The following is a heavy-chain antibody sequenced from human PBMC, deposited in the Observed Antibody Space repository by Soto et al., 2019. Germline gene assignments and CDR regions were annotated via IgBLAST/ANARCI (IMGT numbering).Heavy chain of an antibody. V-gene: IGHV4-30-4*01. J-gene: IGHJ3*02. D-gene: IGHD4-17*01. CDR2: IFDSENT. CDR3: ATTRLRELTVIPDVFDI. CDR1: GDSVSSGDYY. Sequence: QVQLQESGPGLMKPSETLSLSCTVSGDSVSSGDYYWSWIRQPPGKGLEYIGYIFDSENTFYNPSLEGRLTISVDTSKNQFSLKLSSVTAADTAVYYCATTRLRELTVIPDVFDIWGQGTMVTVSS.